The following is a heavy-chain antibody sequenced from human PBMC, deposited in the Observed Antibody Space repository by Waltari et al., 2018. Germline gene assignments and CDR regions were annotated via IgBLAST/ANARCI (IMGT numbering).Heavy chain of an antibody. CDR3: AKSRGFEY. D-gene: IGHD2-2*01. CDR2: INYDGSQK. CDR1: ALPFSRYW. Sequence: EVQLVESGGDLVHTGGSLRLSCAASALPFSRYWLSWVRQTPGKGLEWVANINYDGSQKYYADSVKGRFTTSRDNAKNSVYLQMHSLRVEDTAMYYCAKSRGFEYWGQGALVTVSS. J-gene: IGHJ4*02. V-gene: IGHV3-7*01.